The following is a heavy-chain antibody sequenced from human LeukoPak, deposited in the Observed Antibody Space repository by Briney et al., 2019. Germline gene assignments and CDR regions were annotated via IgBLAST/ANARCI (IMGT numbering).Heavy chain of an antibody. Sequence: GGSLRLSCAASGFTFSSYAMSWVRQAPGKGLEWVSAISGSGGSTYYADSVKGRFTISRDNAKNSLYLQMNSLRAEDTAVYYCARDRLHYGEYEKTFDYWGQGTLVSVSS. D-gene: IGHD4-17*01. CDR2: ISGSGGST. J-gene: IGHJ4*02. CDR1: GFTFSSYA. CDR3: ARDRLHYGEYEKTFDY. V-gene: IGHV3-23*01.